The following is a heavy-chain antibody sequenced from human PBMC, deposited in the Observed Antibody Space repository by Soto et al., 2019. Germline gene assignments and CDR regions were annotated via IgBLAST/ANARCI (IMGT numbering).Heavy chain of an antibody. D-gene: IGHD2-2*01. V-gene: IGHV5-51*01. CDR1: GYSFTSYW. Sequence: GESLKISCKGSGYSFTSYWIGWVRQMPGKGLEWMGIIYPVDSDTRYSPSFQGQVTISADKSTSTAYLQWSSLKASDTAMYYCARQGYCTSTSCNVYKNLDLWGQGTLVTVSS. CDR2: IYPVDSDT. CDR3: ARQGYCTSTSCNVYKNLDL. J-gene: IGHJ5*02.